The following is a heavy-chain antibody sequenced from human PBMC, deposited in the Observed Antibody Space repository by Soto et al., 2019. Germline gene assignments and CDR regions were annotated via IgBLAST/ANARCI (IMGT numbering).Heavy chain of an antibody. J-gene: IGHJ4*02. D-gene: IGHD3-9*01. CDR3: ARGTLTYYDILTGYPLDY. Sequence: ASVKVSCKASGYTFTGYYMHWVRQAPGQGLEWMGWINPNSGGTNYAQKFQGWVTMTGDTSISTAYMELSRLRSDDTAVYYCARGTLTYYDILTGYPLDYWGQGTLVTVSS. V-gene: IGHV1-2*04. CDR1: GYTFTGYY. CDR2: INPNSGGT.